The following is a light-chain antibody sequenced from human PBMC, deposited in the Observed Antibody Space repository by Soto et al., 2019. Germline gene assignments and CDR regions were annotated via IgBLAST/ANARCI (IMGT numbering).Light chain of an antibody. CDR3: QQYDSSPWT. J-gene: IGKJ1*01. V-gene: IGKV3-20*01. CDR1: QSVSSNY. CDR2: GAS. Sequence: EIVLTQSPGTLSLSPGERAPLSCRASQSVSSNYLAWYQQKPGQAPMLLIYGASTRATGIPDRFSGSGSGTDVALTISRLEPEDFAVYYCQQYDSSPWTFGQGTKVEIK.